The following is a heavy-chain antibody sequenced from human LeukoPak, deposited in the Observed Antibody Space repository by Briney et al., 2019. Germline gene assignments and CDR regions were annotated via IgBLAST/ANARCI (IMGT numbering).Heavy chain of an antibody. V-gene: IGHV4-59*11. CDR2: IYYNGNT. Sequence: SETLSLTCTVSGGSLSSHYWSWIRQPPGKGLEWIGYIYYNGNTNYNPSLKSRVTISVDTSKNQFSLKLNSVTAADTAVYYCARQTGRLDPWGQGTLVTVSS. CDR1: GGSLSSHY. J-gene: IGHJ5*02. CDR3: ARQTGRLDP.